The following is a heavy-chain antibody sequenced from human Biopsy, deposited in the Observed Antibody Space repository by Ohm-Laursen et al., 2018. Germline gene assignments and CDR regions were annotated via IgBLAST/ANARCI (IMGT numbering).Heavy chain of an antibody. V-gene: IGHV1-46*01. D-gene: IGHD6-19*01. J-gene: IGHJ4*02. Sequence: ASVKVSCKASGYSFTSYYMHWVRQAPGQGLEWMGMINPSGSTTSYPQIFQGRVTMTRDPSKSTVYMELSSLRSADTAVYFCARNTGWYGDLYYFDYWGQGTLVTVSS. CDR3: ARNTGWYGDLYYFDY. CDR1: GYSFTSYY. CDR2: INPSGSTT.